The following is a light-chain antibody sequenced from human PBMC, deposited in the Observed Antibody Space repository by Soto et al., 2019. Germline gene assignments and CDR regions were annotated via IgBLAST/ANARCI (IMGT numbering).Light chain of an antibody. V-gene: IGLV2-23*02. Sequence: QSALTQPASVSGSPGQSITISCTGTASDVGNYKFVSWYQHLPDKAPKLIICEVSERPSGISDRYSGSKSGNTASLTISGRQSESEAYYYCCAYEANSNLLFGGGTKVTVL. CDR1: ASDVGNYKF. CDR2: EVS. CDR3: CAYEANSNLL. J-gene: IGLJ2*01.